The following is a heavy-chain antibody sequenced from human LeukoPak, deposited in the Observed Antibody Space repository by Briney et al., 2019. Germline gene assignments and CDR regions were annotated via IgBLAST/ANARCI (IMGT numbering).Heavy chain of an antibody. D-gene: IGHD6-25*01. CDR1: GGSISSYY. V-gene: IGHV4-59*01. J-gene: IGHJ4*02. CDR3: VREGRAAPFDY. CDR2: IYYSGST. Sequence: ASETLSLTCTVSGGSISSYYWSWIRQPPGKGLEWIGYIYYSGSTNYNPSLKSRVTISVDTSKNQFSLKLSSVTAADTAVYYCVREGRAAPFDYWGQGTLVTVSS.